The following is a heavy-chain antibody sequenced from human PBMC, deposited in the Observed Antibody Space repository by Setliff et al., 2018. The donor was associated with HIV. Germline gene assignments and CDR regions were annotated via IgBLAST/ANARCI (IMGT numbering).Heavy chain of an antibody. CDR3: ARGPPFAY. V-gene: IGHV4-39*07. CDR1: GGSFIGSSFQ. CDR2: IAYSGTTMYT. Sequence: PSETLSLTCTVSGGSFIGSSFQSTWIRQTPGKGLEWTADIAYSGTTMYTNYNPSLESRVIVSEDTSRDQFFLKLTSVTADDTAIYYCARGPPFAYWGQGLLVTVSS. J-gene: IGHJ4*02.